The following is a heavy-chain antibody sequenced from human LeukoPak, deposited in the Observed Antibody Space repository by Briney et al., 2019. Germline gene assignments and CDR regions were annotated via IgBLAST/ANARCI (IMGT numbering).Heavy chain of an antibody. Sequence: GGSLRLSCAASGFTFSSYSMNWVRQPPGEGLEWVSSISGSSSYIYYTGSVKGRFTISRDNAKNSLYLQMNSLRAEDTAMYYCAREGFYGEYYFDYWGQGTLVTVSS. V-gene: IGHV3-21*01. CDR2: ISGSSSYI. CDR1: GFTFSSYS. D-gene: IGHD2/OR15-2a*01. J-gene: IGHJ4*02. CDR3: AREGFYGEYYFDY.